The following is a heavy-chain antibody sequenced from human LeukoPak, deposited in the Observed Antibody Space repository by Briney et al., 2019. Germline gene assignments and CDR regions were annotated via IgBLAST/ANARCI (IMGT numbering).Heavy chain of an antibody. D-gene: IGHD2-15*01. CDR3: ARGRVVAAHDYGMDV. CDR2: SGST. J-gene: IGHJ6*02. Sequence: SETLSLTCTVSGYSISSGYYWGWIRQPPGKGLEWIGSGSTYYNPSLKSRVTISVDTSKNQFSLKLSSVTAADTAVYYCARGRVVAAHDYGMDVWGQGTTVTVSS. V-gene: IGHV4-38-2*02. CDR1: GYSISSGYY.